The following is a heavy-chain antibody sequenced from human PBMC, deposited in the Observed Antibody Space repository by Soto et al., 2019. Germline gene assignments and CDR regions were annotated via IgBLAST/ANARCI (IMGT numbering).Heavy chain of an antibody. Sequence: TLSLTCAFSGFSISSGGYSWNWIRQPPGKGLEWIGYIYHSGSTLYNPSLKGRVTISVDKSKNQFSLKLSSVTAADTAVYYCARDQLEGNWFDPWGQGTLVTVSS. D-gene: IGHD1-1*01. CDR2: IYHSGST. CDR3: ARDQLEGNWFDP. V-gene: IGHV4-30-2*01. CDR1: GFSISSGGYS. J-gene: IGHJ5*02.